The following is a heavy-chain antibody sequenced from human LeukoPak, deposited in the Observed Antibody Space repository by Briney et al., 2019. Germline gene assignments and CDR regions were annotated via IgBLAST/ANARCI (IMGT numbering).Heavy chain of an antibody. Sequence: ASVKVSCKASGYTFTGYYMHWVRQAPGQGLEWMGWINPNSGGTNYAQKFQGRVTMTRDTSISTAYMELSRLRSDDTAVYYCARRRKSGSYPGYFDYWGQGTLVTVSS. D-gene: IGHD1-26*01. CDR1: GYTFTGYY. J-gene: IGHJ4*02. CDR3: ARRRKSGSYPGYFDY. V-gene: IGHV1-2*02. CDR2: INPNSGGT.